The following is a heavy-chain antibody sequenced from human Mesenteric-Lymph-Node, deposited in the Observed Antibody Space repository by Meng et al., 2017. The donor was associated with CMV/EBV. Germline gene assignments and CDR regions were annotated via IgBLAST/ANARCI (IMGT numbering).Heavy chain of an antibody. CDR3: TRDAPGEDKWD. D-gene: IGHD2-15*01. Sequence: ASVKVSCKTSGYTFTNSYFHWVRQAPGQGLEWMTRINPSGDSTIYAQKFQGRVTMTRDTSTTTVYLDLTSLTSEDTAVYYCTRDAPGEDKWDWGQRTLVIVSS. V-gene: IGHV1-46*01. J-gene: IGHJ4*02. CDR2: INPSGDST. CDR1: GYTFTNSY.